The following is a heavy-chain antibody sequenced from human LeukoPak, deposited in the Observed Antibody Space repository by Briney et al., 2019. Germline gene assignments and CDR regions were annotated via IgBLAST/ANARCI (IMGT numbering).Heavy chain of an antibody. D-gene: IGHD3-3*02. Sequence: GGSLRLSCAASGFTVRNNYMSWVRQAPGEWLEWVSLIYSGGSTYYADSVKGRFTISRDNSNNTVYLQMNSLRAEDTAVYYCARAPSNAHFDYWGQGTLVTVSS. CDR1: GFTVRNNY. J-gene: IGHJ4*02. CDR2: IYSGGST. CDR3: ARAPSNAHFDY. V-gene: IGHV3-66*01.